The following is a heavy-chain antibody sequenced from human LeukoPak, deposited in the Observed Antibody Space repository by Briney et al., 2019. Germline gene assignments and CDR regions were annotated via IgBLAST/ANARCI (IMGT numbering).Heavy chain of an antibody. V-gene: IGHV1-18*01. CDR1: GYTFTSYG. CDR3: ARDSYCGGDCYSGRNFDY. J-gene: IGHJ4*02. D-gene: IGHD2-21*01. Sequence: ASVKVSCKASGYTFTSYGISWVRQAPGQGLEWMGWISAYNGNTNYAQKLQGRVTMTTDTSTCTAYMELRSLRSDDTAVYYCARDSYCGGDCYSGRNFDYWGQGILVTVSS. CDR2: ISAYNGNT.